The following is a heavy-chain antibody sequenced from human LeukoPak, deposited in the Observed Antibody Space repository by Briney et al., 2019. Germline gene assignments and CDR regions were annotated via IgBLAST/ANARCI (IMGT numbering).Heavy chain of an antibody. D-gene: IGHD5-12*01. CDR3: ARDSGRSGSLDY. CDR2: IDSRGTYI. J-gene: IGHJ4*02. CDR1: GFTFSTYA. Sequence: GGSLRLSCAASGFTFSTYAMKWVRQAPGKGLAGVSHIDSRGTYILYADSVKGRLTISRDNAKNSLYLQVSSLRAEDTAVYYCARDSGRSGSLDYWGQGTLVTVSS. V-gene: IGHV3-21*05.